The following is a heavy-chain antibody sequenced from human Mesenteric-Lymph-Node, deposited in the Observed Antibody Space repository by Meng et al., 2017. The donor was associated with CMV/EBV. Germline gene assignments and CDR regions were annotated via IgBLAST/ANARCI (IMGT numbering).Heavy chain of an antibody. CDR1: GFTFSRHG. CDR3: AKEQGDDYYYGMDV. CDR2: IWYDGSNK. J-gene: IGHJ6*02. Sequence: GGSLRLSCAASGFTFSRHGMHWVRQAPGKGLEWVAIIWYDGSNKDYADSVKGRFTISRDNSKNTLYLQMNSLRAEDTAIYYCAKEQGDDYYYGMDVWGQGTTVTVSS. D-gene: IGHD1-26*01. V-gene: IGHV3-33*06.